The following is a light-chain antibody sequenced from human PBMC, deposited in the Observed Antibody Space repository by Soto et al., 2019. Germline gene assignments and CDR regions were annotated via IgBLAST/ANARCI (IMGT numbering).Light chain of an antibody. CDR2: EVT. V-gene: IGLV2-8*01. CDR1: SSDVGGY. Sequence: QSALTQPPSASGSPGQSVTISCTGTSSDVGGYVSWYQQHPGKAPKLMIYEVTKRPSGVPDRFSGSKSGNTASLTVSGLQAEDEADYYCSSYAGSNTDVVFGGGTKSPS. J-gene: IGLJ2*01. CDR3: SSYAGSNTDVV.